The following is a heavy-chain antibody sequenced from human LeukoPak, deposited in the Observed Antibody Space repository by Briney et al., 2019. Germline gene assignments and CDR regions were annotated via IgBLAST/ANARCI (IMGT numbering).Heavy chain of an antibody. D-gene: IGHD3-3*01. Sequence: SETLSLTCTVSGGSISSYYWSWIRQPAGKGLEWIGRIYTSGSTNYSPSLKSRVTMSVDTSKNQFSLKLSSVTAADTAVYYCAREADYDFWSGRIRYYYYMDVWGKGTTVTVSS. CDR3: AREADYDFWSGRIRYYYYMDV. CDR1: GGSISSYY. CDR2: IYTSGST. V-gene: IGHV4-4*07. J-gene: IGHJ6*03.